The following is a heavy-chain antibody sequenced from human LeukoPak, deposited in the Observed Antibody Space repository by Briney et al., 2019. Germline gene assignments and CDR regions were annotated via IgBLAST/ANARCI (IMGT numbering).Heavy chain of an antibody. Sequence: GGSLRLSCAASGFTFSGRWMSWLRQAPGKGLEWVANINQDGTDKYYLHSVKGPFTISRDNAKNSLYLQMNSLRAEDTAVYYCAREIVGTHKSRFDPWGQGTLVTVSS. CDR3: AREIVGTHKSRFDP. J-gene: IGHJ5*02. D-gene: IGHD1-26*01. V-gene: IGHV3-7*03. CDR1: GFTFSGRW. CDR2: INQDGTDK.